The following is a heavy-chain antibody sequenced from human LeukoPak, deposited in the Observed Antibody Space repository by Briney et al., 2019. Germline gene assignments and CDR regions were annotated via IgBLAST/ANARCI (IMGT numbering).Heavy chain of an antibody. CDR3: ARGDDYYDSRGYRDYYMDV. V-gene: IGHV4-4*07. Sequence: SETLSLTCTVSGGSTSTYSWTWIRQPAGKGLEWIGRIYSSGNTNYNPSLKRRVTMSLATSKNPSSLTLRSVTAADTAVYYCARGDDYYDSRGYRDYYMDVWGKGTTVTVSS. CDR2: IYSSGNT. J-gene: IGHJ6*03. D-gene: IGHD3-22*01. CDR1: GGSTSTYS.